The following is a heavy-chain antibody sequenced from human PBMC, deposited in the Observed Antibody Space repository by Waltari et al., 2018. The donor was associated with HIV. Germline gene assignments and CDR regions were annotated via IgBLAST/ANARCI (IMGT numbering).Heavy chain of an antibody. CDR3: ARGARGLRQGSFDI. J-gene: IGHJ3*02. D-gene: IGHD2-15*01. V-gene: IGHV3-11*05. CDR1: GFTFSDYY. Sequence: QGHLVESGGDLVKPGGSLRLSCVGSGFTFSDYYLTWIRQAPGKRRRGVSYIAGSSAYTNYGDSVKGRFTMSRDDAKKSLFLQINSLRPEDTAVYYCARGARGLRQGSFDIWGQGTMVTVSS. CDR2: IAGSSAYT.